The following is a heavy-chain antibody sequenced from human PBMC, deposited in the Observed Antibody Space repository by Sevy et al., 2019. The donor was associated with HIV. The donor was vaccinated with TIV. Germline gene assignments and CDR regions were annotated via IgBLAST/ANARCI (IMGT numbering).Heavy chain of an antibody. Sequence: GGSLRLSCAASEFTFSKYWMGWVRRAPGKGPEWVANLKGDGSDKYYLDSVKGRFTISRDNAKSSLYLRMNSLRDEDTATYYCVRGGGACDYWGQGTLVTVSS. CDR2: LKGDGSDK. CDR1: EFTFSKYW. V-gene: IGHV3-7*01. J-gene: IGHJ4*02. D-gene: IGHD2-21*02. CDR3: VRGGGACDY.